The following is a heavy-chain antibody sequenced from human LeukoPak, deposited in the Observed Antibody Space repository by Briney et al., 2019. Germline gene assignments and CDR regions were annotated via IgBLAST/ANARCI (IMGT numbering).Heavy chain of an antibody. CDR1: GFPFRRYA. J-gene: IGHJ4*02. V-gene: IGHV3-48*03. CDR2: IGGTGSII. CDR3: ARENGRGAAAATDY. D-gene: IGHD2-2*01. Sequence: GGSLRLSCEASGFPFRRYAMNWVRQAPGKGLEWVAYIGGTGSIIYYGDSVSGRFTISRDNAKNSLHLHMVNLRAEDTGVYYCARENGRGAAAATDYWGQGTLVAVSS.